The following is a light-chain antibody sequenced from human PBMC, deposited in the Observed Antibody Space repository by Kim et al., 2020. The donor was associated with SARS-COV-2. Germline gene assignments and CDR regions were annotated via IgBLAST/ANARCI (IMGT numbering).Light chain of an antibody. V-gene: IGLV2-14*01. CDR3: SSYTSSSGLMV. Sequence: QSITISCTGTSSDIDDYNYVSWYQQHPGKAPKLMIYEVTKRPSGVSYRSSGSKSGNTASLTISGLQAEDEADYYCSSYTSSSGLMVFGGGTQLTVL. CDR2: EVT. J-gene: IGLJ3*02. CDR1: SSDIDDYNY.